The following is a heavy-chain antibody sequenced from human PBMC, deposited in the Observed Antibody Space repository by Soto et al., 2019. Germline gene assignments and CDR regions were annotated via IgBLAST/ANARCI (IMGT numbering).Heavy chain of an antibody. Sequence: SETLSLTCTVSGGSISSYYWSWIRQPPGKGLEWIGYIYYGGSTNYNPSLKSRVTISVDTSKNQFSLNLRSVTAADTAVYYCARSSMSTKPKFDFWGQGSLVTVSS. J-gene: IGHJ4*02. CDR1: GGSISSYY. D-gene: IGHD1-1*01. CDR3: ARSSMSTKPKFDF. CDR2: IYYGGST. V-gene: IGHV4-59*01.